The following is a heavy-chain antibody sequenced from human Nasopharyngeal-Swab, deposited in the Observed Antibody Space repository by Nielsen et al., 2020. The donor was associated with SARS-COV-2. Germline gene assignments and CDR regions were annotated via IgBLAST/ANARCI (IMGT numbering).Heavy chain of an antibody. CDR1: SGSFSGYY. CDR3: ARGEGAVDY. D-gene: IGHD1-26*01. J-gene: IGHJ4*02. CDR2: NYHSGSN. Sequence: SETLSLTFALYSGSFSGYYWSWIRQPPGKGLEWIGENYHSGSNNYNPFLKSRFTISVDKSKNQFSLKLSSVTAADTAVYYCARGEGAVDYWGQGTLVTVSS. V-gene: IGHV4-34*01.